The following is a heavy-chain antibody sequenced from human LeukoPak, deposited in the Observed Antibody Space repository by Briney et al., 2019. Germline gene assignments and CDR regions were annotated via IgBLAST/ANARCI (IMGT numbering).Heavy chain of an antibody. CDR2: ISTYNGNT. V-gene: IGHV1-18*01. D-gene: IGHD5-18*01. J-gene: IGHJ4*02. CDR3: ARDRMDTGTYFDY. CDR1: GYTFTTYG. Sequence: GESLKISCKGSGYTFTTYGITWVRQAPGQGLEWMGWISTYNGNTNYAQKLQGRVTMTTDTSTSTAYMELRSLRSDDTAMYYCARDRMDTGTYFDYWGQGTLVTVSS.